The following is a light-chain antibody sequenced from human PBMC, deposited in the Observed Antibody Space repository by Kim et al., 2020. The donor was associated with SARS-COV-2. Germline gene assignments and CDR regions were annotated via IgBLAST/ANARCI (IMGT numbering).Light chain of an antibody. J-gene: IGLJ7*01. CDR1: SLRSYY. Sequence: SSELTQDPAVSVALGQTVRITCQGDSLRSYYASWYQQKPGQAPVLVIYGRNSRPSGIPDRFSGSIPGNTASWTITGAQAEDQADFYCYSRASSGNKIMFG. CDR2: GRN. V-gene: IGLV3-19*01. CDR3: YSRASSGNKIM.